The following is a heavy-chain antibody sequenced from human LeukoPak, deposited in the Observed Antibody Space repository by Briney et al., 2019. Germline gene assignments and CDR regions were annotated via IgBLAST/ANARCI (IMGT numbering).Heavy chain of an antibody. CDR1: GYTFTSYA. D-gene: IGHD2-2*01. CDR3: ARDCISTSLYYYYGMDV. CDR2: INAGNGNT. Sequence: ASVKVSCKASGYTFTSYAMHWVRQAPGQRLEWMGWINAGNGNTKYSQKFQGRVTVTRDTSASTAYMELSSLRSEDTAVYYCARDCISTSLYYYYGMDVWGQGTTVTVSS. V-gene: IGHV1-3*01. J-gene: IGHJ6*02.